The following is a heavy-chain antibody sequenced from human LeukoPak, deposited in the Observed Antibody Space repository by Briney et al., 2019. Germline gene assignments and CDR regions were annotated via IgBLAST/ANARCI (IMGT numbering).Heavy chain of an antibody. CDR3: ARGGPYFYYYYGMDV. V-gene: IGHV4-30-4*01. CDR1: CGSISSGDYY. D-gene: IGHD1-26*01. J-gene: IGHJ6*02. Sequence: SETLSLTCTVSCGSISSGDYYWSWIRQPPGKGLEWIGYIYYSGSTYYNPSLKSRVTISVDTSKNQFSLKLSSVTAADTAVYYCARGGPYFYYYYGMDVWGQGTTVTVSS. CDR2: IYYSGST.